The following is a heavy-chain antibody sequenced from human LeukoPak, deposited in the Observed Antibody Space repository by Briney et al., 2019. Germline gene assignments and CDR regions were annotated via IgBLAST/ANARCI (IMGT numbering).Heavy chain of an antibody. Sequence: GRSLRLSCAASGFTFSSYAMHWVRQAPGKGLEWVAVISYDGSNKYYADSVKGRFTISRDNSKNTLYLQMNSLRAEDTAVYYCARDSSGRGELDYFDYWGQGTLVTVSS. V-gene: IGHV3-30*04. CDR2: ISYDGSNK. J-gene: IGHJ4*02. D-gene: IGHD1-26*01. CDR1: GFTFSSYA. CDR3: ARDSSGRGELDYFDY.